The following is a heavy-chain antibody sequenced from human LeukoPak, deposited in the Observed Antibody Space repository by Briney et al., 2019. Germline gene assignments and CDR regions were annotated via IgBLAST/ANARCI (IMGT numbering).Heavy chain of an antibody. D-gene: IGHD3-22*01. CDR2: IYTSGST. CDR1: GGSISSYY. CDR3: AREVYYDSSGYFDY. J-gene: IGHJ4*02. V-gene: IGHV4-4*07. Sequence: SETLSLTCTVSGGSISSYYWSWMREPAGKGLEWIGRIYTSGSTNYNPSLKSRVTISVDTSKNQFSLKLSSVTAADTAVYYCAREVYYDSSGYFDYWGQGTLVTVSS.